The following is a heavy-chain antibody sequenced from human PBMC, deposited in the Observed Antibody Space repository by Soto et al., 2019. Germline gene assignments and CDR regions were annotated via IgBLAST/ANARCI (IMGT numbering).Heavy chain of an antibody. CDR1: GYTFTDYY. CDR2: ISPKSGGE. J-gene: IGHJ6*02. D-gene: IGHD2-8*01. V-gene: IGHV1-2*02. Sequence: GASVKVSCKASGYTFTDYYIQWVRQAPGQGLEYMGWISPKSGGEAHAQKFRGRVTMTRDTSVNSAYLHLSSLTSDDTAVYFCARGDSTDCSNGVCSFFYNHDMDVWGQGTTVTVS. CDR3: ARGDSTDCSNGVCSFFYNHDMDV.